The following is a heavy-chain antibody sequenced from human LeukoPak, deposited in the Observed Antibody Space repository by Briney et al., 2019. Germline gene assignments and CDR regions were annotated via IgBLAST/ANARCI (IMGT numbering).Heavy chain of an antibody. V-gene: IGHV1-2*02. D-gene: IGHD1-26*01. CDR2: INPNSGGT. Sequence: ASVKVSCKASGYTFTGYYMHWVRQAPGQGLEWMGWINPNSGGTNYAQKFQGRVTMTRYTSISTAYMELSRLRSDDTAVYYCASGPVGATRVGNYWGQGTLVTVSS. CDR3: ASGPVGATRVGNY. J-gene: IGHJ4*02. CDR1: GYTFTGYY.